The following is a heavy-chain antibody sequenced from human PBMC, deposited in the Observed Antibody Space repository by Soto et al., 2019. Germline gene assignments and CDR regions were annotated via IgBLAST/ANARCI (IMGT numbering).Heavy chain of an antibody. V-gene: IGHV3-30*18. CDR3: AKGSYSGIYSDFDY. D-gene: IGHD1-26*01. CDR2: ISYDGSNK. CDR1: GFTFSSYG. Sequence: QPGGSLRLSCAASGFTFSSYGMYWVRQAPGKGLEWVAVISYDGSNKYYADSVKGRFTISRDNSKNTLCLQMNSLRTEDTAVYYCAKGSYSGIYSDFDYWGQGTLVTVSS. J-gene: IGHJ4*02.